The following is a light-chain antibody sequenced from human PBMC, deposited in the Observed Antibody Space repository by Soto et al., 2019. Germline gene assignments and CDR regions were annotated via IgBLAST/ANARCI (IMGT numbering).Light chain of an antibody. J-gene: IGKJ5*01. CDR3: QQLNTYPIT. Sequence: IQLTQSPSSLSASVGDRVTITCRASPGISSYLAWYQQKPGKAPKLLIYGASTLEGGVPFRFSGSGSGTEFTLTISSLQPEDFATYYCQQLNTYPITFGQGTRLEIK. CDR2: GAS. V-gene: IGKV1-9*01. CDR1: PGISSY.